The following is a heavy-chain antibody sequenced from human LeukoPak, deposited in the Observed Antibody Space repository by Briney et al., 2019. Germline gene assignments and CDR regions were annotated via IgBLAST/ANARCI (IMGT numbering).Heavy chain of an antibody. V-gene: IGHV4-61*01. CDR3: ARDSSGWYIDY. CDR2: IYYSGST. CDR1: GGSVSSGSYY. D-gene: IGHD6-19*01. Sequence: SQTLSLTCTVSGGSVSSGSYYWSWIRQPPGKGLEWIGYIYYSGSTNYNPSLKSRVTISVDTSKNQFSLKLSSVTAADTAVYYCARDSSGWYIDYWGQGTLVTVSS. J-gene: IGHJ4*02.